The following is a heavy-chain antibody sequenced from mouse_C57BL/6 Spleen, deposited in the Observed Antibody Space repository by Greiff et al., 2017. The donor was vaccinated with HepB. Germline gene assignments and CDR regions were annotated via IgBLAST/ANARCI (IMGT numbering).Heavy chain of an antibody. J-gene: IGHJ1*03. CDR2: INPNNGGT. Sequence: VQLKESGPELVKPGASVKIPCKASGYTFTDYNMDWVKQSHGKSLEWIGDINPNNGGTIYNQKFKGKATLTVDKSSSTAYMELRSLTSEDTAVYYCASGGSRGYFDVWGTGTTVTVSS. CDR3: ASGGSRGYFDV. D-gene: IGHD1-1*01. CDR1: GYTFTDYN. V-gene: IGHV1-18*01.